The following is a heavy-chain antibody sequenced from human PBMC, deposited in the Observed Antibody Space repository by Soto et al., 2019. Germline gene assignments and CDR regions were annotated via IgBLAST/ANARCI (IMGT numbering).Heavy chain of an antibody. D-gene: IGHD6-19*01. Sequence: LSLTCSLSGGSISGSYWSWIRQSPGKGLEWLGYVYYTGSTNYSHSLRSRVSISIDTSKNEFSLRLSSVTAADTAVYFCARSVAVPGAHIDFWGQGTQVTVSS. V-gene: IGHV4-59*01. J-gene: IGHJ4*02. CDR1: GGSISGSY. CDR3: ARSVAVPGAHIDF. CDR2: VYYTGST.